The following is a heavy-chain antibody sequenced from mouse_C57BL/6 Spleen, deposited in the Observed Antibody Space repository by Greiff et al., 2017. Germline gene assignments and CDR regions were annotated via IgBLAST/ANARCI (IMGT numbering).Heavy chain of an antibody. CDR2: IDPETGGT. CDR1: GYTFTDYE. Sequence: QVQLKESGAELVRPGASVTLSCKASGYTFTDYEMHWVKQTPVHGLEWIGAIDPETGGTAYNQKFKGKAILTADTSSSTAYMELRSLTSADSAVYYCTRWSYRDYYAMDYWGQGTSVTASS. D-gene: IGHD2-12*01. V-gene: IGHV1-15*01. J-gene: IGHJ4*01. CDR3: TRWSYRDYYAMDY.